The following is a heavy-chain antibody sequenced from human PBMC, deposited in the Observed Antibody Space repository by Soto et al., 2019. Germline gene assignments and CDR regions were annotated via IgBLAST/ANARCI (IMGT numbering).Heavy chain of an antibody. Sequence: EVQLVESGGGLVKPGGSLRLSCAASGFTFSTYTMNWVRQAPGKGLEWVSSISGTSSYIYYADSLKGRFTISRDNAKNSLDLQMNSLRPEDTAVYYCARSVAVAGSSGWFDPWGQGTLVTVSS. CDR2: ISGTSSYI. V-gene: IGHV3-21*01. CDR1: GFTFSTYT. D-gene: IGHD6-19*01. CDR3: ARSVAVAGSSGWFDP. J-gene: IGHJ5*02.